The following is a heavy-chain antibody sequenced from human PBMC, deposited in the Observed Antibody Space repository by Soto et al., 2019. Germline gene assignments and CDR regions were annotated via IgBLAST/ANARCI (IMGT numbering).Heavy chain of an antibody. CDR2: ISGSGGST. CDR3: AKEAAMDYVWGSYRPWVYYGMDV. D-gene: IGHD3-16*02. CDR1: GFTFSSYA. Sequence: PGGSLRLSCAASGFTFSSYAMSWVRQAPGKGLEWVSAISGSGGSTYYADSVKGRFTISRDNSKNTLYLQMNSLRAEDTAVYYCAKEAAMDYVWGSYRPWVYYGMDVWGQGTTVTFSS. J-gene: IGHJ6*02. V-gene: IGHV3-23*01.